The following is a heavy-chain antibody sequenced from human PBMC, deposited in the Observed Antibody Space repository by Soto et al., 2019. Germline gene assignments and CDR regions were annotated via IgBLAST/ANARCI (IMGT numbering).Heavy chain of an antibody. CDR1: GSSISSGYY. J-gene: IGHJ4*02. Sequence: PSETLSLTCAVSGSSISSGYYWGWIRQPPGKGLEWIGSTYHSGSTYYNPSLESRVTISLDTSKNQFSLKLSSVTAADTAVYYCARVLNSKLDYWGQGTLVTVSS. CDR3: ARVLNSKLDY. CDR2: TYHSGST. D-gene: IGHD1-20*01. V-gene: IGHV4-38-2*01.